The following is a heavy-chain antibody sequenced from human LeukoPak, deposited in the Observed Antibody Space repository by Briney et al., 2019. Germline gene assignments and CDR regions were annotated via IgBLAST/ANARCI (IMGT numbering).Heavy chain of an antibody. J-gene: IGHJ4*02. V-gene: IGHV3-49*04. D-gene: IGHD3-9*01. CDR1: GFTFCDYA. Sequence: PGRSLRLSCTASGFTFCDYAMSWVRQAPGKGLEWGGFIRSKAYGGTTEYAASVKGRFTISRDDSKSIAYLQMNSLKTEDTAVYYCTRVRDYDILTGYSFSYFDYWGQGTLVTVSS. CDR2: IRSKAYGGTT. CDR3: TRVRDYDILTGYSFSYFDY.